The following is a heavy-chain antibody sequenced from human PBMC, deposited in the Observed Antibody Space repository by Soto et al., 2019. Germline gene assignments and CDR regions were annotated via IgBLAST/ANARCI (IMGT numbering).Heavy chain of an antibody. CDR1: GFNFSNYG. Sequence: GGSLRLSCTVSGFNFSNYGMHWVRRAPGKGLEWVSYISSSGSTIYYADSVKGRFTISRDNAKNSLYLQMNSLRAEDTAVYYCAREGLYSNAFDIWGQGTMVTVSS. D-gene: IGHD2-21*01. CDR2: ISSSGSTI. CDR3: AREGLYSNAFDI. J-gene: IGHJ3*02. V-gene: IGHV3-48*03.